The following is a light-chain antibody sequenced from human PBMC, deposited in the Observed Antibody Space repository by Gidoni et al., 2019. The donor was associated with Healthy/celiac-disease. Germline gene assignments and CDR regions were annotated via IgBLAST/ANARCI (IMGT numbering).Light chain of an antibody. Sequence: EIVLTQSPGTLSLSPGERATLSCRASQSVSSSYLAWYQQKPGQAPRLLIYGASRKGTGIPDRFSGSGSGKDFTLTSSRLEPEDVAVYYCQQYGSSRTFGQGTKVEIK. CDR1: QSVSSSY. V-gene: IGKV3-20*01. J-gene: IGKJ1*01. CDR3: QQYGSSRT. CDR2: GAS.